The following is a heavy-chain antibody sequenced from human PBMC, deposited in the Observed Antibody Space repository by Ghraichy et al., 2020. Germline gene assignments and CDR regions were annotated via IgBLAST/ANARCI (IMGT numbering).Heavy chain of an antibody. CDR1: GGSISSKY. CDR3: ARTPARAYCSGGGCYPYFYCAMDV. CDR2: IYYSGST. Sequence: GSLSLTCTVSGGSISSKYWSWIRQPPGKGLEWIGYIYYSGSTNYNPSLKSRVTISVDTSKNQFSLKLSSVTAADTAVYYCARTPARAYCSGGGCYPYFYCAMDVCGQGTTVTVSS. D-gene: IGHD2-15*01. V-gene: IGHV4-59*01. J-gene: IGHJ6*02.